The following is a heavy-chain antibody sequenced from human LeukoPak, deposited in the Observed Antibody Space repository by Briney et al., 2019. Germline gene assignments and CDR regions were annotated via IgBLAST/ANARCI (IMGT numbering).Heavy chain of an antibody. D-gene: IGHD3-22*01. CDR3: ARGIGTSYDSSRDAFDM. CDR1: AGSISSGDYY. CDR2: IYSPGTN. V-gene: IGHV4-61*02. J-gene: IGHJ3*02. Sequence: SSETLSLTCTVSAGSISSGDYYWSWIRQPAGKGLEWIGRIYSPGTNYNYNPSLKSRVTMSIDTSKNQFSLKLTSVTAADTAVYYCARGIGTSYDSSRDAFDMWGQGTMVTVSS.